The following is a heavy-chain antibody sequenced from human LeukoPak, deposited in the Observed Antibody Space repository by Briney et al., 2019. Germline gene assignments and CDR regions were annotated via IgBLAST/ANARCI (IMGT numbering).Heavy chain of an antibody. CDR3: AREMGDREFYFDY. Sequence: GGSLRLSCAASGFTFSSYGMHWVRQAPGKGLEWVAVIWYDGSNKYYADSVKGRFTISRDNSKNTLYLQMNSLRAEDTAVYYRAREMGDREFYFDYWGQGTLVTVSS. J-gene: IGHJ4*02. CDR2: IWYDGSNK. V-gene: IGHV3-33*01. CDR1: GFTFSSYG. D-gene: IGHD3-10*01.